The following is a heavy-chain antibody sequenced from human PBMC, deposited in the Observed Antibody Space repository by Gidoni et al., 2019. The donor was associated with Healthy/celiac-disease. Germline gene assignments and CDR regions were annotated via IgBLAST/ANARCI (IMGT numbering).Heavy chain of an antibody. Sequence: QVQLVESGGGVVQPGRSLRLSCAASGFTFSSYGMHWVRQAPGKGLEWVAVISYDGSNKYYADSVKGRFTISRDNSKNTLYLQMNSLRAEDTAVYYCAKDPYPYSYGRGYFDYWGQGTLVTVSS. D-gene: IGHD5-18*01. V-gene: IGHV3-30*18. CDR2: ISYDGSNK. CDR3: AKDPYPYSYGRGYFDY. CDR1: GFTFSSYG. J-gene: IGHJ4*02.